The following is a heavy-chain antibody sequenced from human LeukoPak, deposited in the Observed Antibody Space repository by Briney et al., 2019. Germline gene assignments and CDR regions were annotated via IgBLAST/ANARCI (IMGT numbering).Heavy chain of an antibody. Sequence: ASVKVSCKASGYTFTGYYMHWVRQAPGQGLEWMGWINPNSGGTNYAQKFQGRVTMTGDTSISTAYMELSRLRSDDTAVYYCATDLWFGEKGAFDIWGQGTMVTVSS. CDR1: GYTFTGYY. CDR2: INPNSGGT. J-gene: IGHJ3*02. D-gene: IGHD3-10*01. V-gene: IGHV1-2*02. CDR3: ATDLWFGEKGAFDI.